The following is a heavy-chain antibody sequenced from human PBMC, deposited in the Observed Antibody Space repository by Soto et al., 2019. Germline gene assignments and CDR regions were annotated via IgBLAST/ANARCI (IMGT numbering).Heavy chain of an antibody. Sequence: QVQLVESGGGVVQPGRSLRLSCAASGFTFSSYAMHWVRQAPGKGLEWVAVISYDGSNKYYADSVKGRFTISRDNSKNTLYLQMNSLRAEDTAVYYCARADRYDFWSGYYTYLDYWGQGTLVTVSS. J-gene: IGHJ4*02. CDR2: ISYDGSNK. CDR3: ARADRYDFWSGYYTYLDY. D-gene: IGHD3-3*01. CDR1: GFTFSSYA. V-gene: IGHV3-30-3*01.